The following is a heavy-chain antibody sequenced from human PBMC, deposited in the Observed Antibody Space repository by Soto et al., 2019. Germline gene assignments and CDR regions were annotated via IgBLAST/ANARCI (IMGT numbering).Heavy chain of an antibody. Sequence: GASVKVSCKASGYTFTSYDINWVRQATGQGLEWMGWMNPNSGNTGYAQKFQGRVTMTRNTSISTAYMELSSLRSEDTAVYCCARGPSSRFPLRYWGQGTLVTVSS. CDR1: GYTFTSYD. CDR2: MNPNSGNT. V-gene: IGHV1-8*01. CDR3: ARGPSSRFPLRY. J-gene: IGHJ4*02. D-gene: IGHD2-2*01.